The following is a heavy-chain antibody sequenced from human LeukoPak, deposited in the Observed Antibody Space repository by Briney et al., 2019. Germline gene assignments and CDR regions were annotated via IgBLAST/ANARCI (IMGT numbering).Heavy chain of an antibody. CDR2: IYTSGST. Sequence: PSETLSLTCTVSGGSISIYYWSRIRQPAGKGLEWIGRIYTSGSTGYNPSLKSRVTMSIDTSNNQFSLKLSSVTAADTALYFCARGPTTVTRAFDYWGQGTLVTVSS. V-gene: IGHV4-4*07. CDR3: ARGPTTVTRAFDY. D-gene: IGHD4-17*01. CDR1: GGSISIYY. J-gene: IGHJ4*02.